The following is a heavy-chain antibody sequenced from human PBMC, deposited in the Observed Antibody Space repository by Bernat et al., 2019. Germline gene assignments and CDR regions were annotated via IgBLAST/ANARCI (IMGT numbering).Heavy chain of an antibody. D-gene: IGHD6-6*01. Sequence: VQLVESGGGVVQPGRSLRLSCAASGFTVSSNYMNWVRQAPGKGLEWVSVIYSGGSTYYADSVKGRFTISRDNSKNTLYLQMNSLRAEDTAVYYCARLHSSSSWYFDYWGQGTLVTVSS. J-gene: IGHJ4*02. CDR2: IYSGGST. CDR1: GFTVSSNY. CDR3: ARLHSSSSWYFDY. V-gene: IGHV3-53*01.